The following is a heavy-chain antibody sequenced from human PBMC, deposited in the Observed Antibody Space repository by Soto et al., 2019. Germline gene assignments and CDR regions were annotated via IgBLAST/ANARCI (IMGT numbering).Heavy chain of an antibody. CDR1: GFTFSHCW. D-gene: IGHD3-16*01. CDR3: VRDWWGESN. J-gene: IGHJ4*02. Sequence: EVQLVESGGGLVQPGGSLRLSCAASGFTFSHCWMHWVRQAPGKGLVWVSRINTDGSNAIYADSVKGRFTVSRDNAKNTQYLQMNTLRAEDTAVYYCVRDWWGESNWGQGTLVTVSS. CDR2: INTDGSNA. V-gene: IGHV3-74*01.